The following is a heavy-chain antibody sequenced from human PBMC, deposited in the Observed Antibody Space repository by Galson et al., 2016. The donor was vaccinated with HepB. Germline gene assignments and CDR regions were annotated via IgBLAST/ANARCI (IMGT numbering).Heavy chain of an antibody. D-gene: IGHD3-10*01. CDR2: ISWSSGVI. J-gene: IGHJ6*02. Sequence: SLRLSCAASGINFEDYVMHWVRQGPGKGLEWVAGISWSSGVIGYGDSVKGRFIISRDNAKNSLYLEMSSLRAEDTALYFCAKDRAVRGAFYYGLDVWGQGTTVTVS. V-gene: IGHV3-9*01. CDR3: AKDRAVRGAFYYGLDV. CDR1: GINFEDYV.